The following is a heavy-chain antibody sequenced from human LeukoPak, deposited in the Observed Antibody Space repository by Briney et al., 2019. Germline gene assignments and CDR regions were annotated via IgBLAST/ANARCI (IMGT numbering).Heavy chain of an antibody. CDR3: ARVGYCSSTSCEYYFDY. Sequence: GESLKISCKGSGYSFTSYWIGWVRQMPGKGLEWMGIIYPGDSDTRYSPSFQGQVAISADKSISTAYLQWSSLKASDTAMYYCARVGYCSSTSCEYYFDYWGQGTLVTVSS. J-gene: IGHJ4*02. CDR2: IYPGDSDT. D-gene: IGHD2-2*01. CDR1: GYSFTSYW. V-gene: IGHV5-51*01.